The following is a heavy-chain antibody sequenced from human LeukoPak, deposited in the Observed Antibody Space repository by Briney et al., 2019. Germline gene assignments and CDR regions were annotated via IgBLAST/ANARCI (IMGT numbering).Heavy chain of an antibody. CDR1: GGSVSSGSNY. V-gene: IGHV4-61*01. Sequence: SETLTLTSTVSGGSVSSGSNYWSWIRQPPENGLEWIGYIYYSGSTNYNPSLKSRVTISIDTSKNQFSLKLSSVTAADTAVYYCARFTLGYCSSISCYAYDYWGQGTLVTVSS. CDR3: ARFTLGYCSSISCYAYDY. J-gene: IGHJ4*02. D-gene: IGHD2-2*01. CDR2: IYYSGST.